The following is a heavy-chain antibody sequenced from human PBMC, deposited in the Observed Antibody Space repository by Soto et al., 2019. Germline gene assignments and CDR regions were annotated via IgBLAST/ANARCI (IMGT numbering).Heavy chain of an antibody. CDR2: INPNSGGT. J-gene: IGHJ6*02. CDR3: ARALVYYYDSRFYGMDV. V-gene: IGHV1-2*04. Sequence: ASVKVSCKASGYTFTGYYMHWVRQAPGQGLEWMGWINPNSGGTNYAQKFQGWVTMTRDTSISTAYMELSRLRSDDTAVYYCARALVYYYDSRFYGMDVWGQGTTVTVSS. D-gene: IGHD3-22*01. CDR1: GYTFTGYY.